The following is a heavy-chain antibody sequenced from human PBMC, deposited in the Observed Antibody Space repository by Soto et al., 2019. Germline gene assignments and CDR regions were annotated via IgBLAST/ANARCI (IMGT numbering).Heavy chain of an antibody. CDR2: INSDGSST. CDR1: GFTFSSYW. Sequence: ETLRLSCAASGFTFSSYWMHWVRQAPGKGLVWVSRINSDGSSTSYADSVKGRFTISRDNAKNTLYLQMNSLRAEDTAVYYCARVLLWFGEPYDAFDIWGQGTMVTVSS. J-gene: IGHJ3*02. D-gene: IGHD3-10*01. V-gene: IGHV3-74*01. CDR3: ARVLLWFGEPYDAFDI.